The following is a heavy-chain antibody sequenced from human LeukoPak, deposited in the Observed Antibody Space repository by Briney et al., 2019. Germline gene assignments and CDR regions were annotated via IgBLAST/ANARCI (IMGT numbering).Heavy chain of an antibody. CDR3: ARDGRIVVVPAATYNAFDI. CDR2: ISAYNGNT. CDR1: GYTFTSYG. D-gene: IGHD2-2*01. V-gene: IGHV1-18*01. J-gene: IGHJ3*02. Sequence: ASVKVSCKASGYTFTSYGISWVRQAPGQGLEWMGWISAYNGNTNYAQKLQGRVTMTTDTSTSTAYMELRSLRSDDTAVYYCARDGRIVVVPAATYNAFDIWGQGTMVTVSS.